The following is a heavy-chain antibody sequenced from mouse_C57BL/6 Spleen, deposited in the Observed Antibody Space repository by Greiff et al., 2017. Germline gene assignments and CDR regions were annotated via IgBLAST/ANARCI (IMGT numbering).Heavy chain of an antibody. J-gene: IGHJ1*03. D-gene: IGHD2-1*01. CDR1: GFTFNTYA. Sequence: EVQRVESGGGLVQPKGSLKLSCAASGFTFNTYAMHWVRQAPGKGLEWVARIRSTSSNYATYYADSVKDRFTISRDDSQSMLYLQMNNLKTEDTAMYSGVRGNYGNYNWYFDVWGTGTTVTVSS. CDR3: VRGNYGNYNWYFDV. V-gene: IGHV10-3*01. CDR2: IRSTSSNYAT.